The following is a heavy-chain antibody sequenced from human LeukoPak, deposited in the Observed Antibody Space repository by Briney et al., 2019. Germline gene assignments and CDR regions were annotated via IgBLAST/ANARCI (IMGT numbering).Heavy chain of an antibody. CDR3: ARASSSSLFDY. CDR1: GGSFSGYY. CDR2: INHSGST. D-gene: IGHD6-6*01. J-gene: IGHJ4*02. Sequence: KTSETLSLTCAVYGGSFSGYYWSWIRQPPGKGLEWIGEINHSGSTSYNPSLKSRVTISVDTSKNQFSLKLSSVTAADTAVYYCARASSSSLFDYWGQGTLVTVSS. V-gene: IGHV4-34*01.